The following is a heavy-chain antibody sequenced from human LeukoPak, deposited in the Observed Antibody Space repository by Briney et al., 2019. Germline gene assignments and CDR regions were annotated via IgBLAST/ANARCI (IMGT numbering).Heavy chain of an antibody. Sequence: SETLSLTWTVAGGSTSSYYWSWIRQPPGKGLEWIGYIYNSGSNNYNTSLKRRVTISVDTSKNQFSLKLSSVTAADTAVYYCARHVYSSDWSSSVFAREYYYYYYGMDVWGQGTTVTVSS. CDR1: GGSTSSYY. D-gene: IGHD6-19*01. V-gene: IGHV4-59*08. J-gene: IGHJ6*02. CDR3: ARHVYSSDWSSSVFAREYYYYYYGMDV. CDR2: IYNSGSN.